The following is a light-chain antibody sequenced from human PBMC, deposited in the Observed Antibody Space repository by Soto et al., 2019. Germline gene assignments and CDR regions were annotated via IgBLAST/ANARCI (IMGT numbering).Light chain of an antibody. Sequence: QSVLTQPASVSGSPGQSITISCTGTSSDVGGYNYVSWYQQHSGKAPKLMIYDVSNRPSGVSNRFSGSKSGNTASLTISGLQAEDEADYYCGSYASSSTLYVFGTGTKLTVL. CDR2: DVS. V-gene: IGLV2-14*01. CDR3: GSYASSSTLYV. CDR1: SSDVGGYNY. J-gene: IGLJ1*01.